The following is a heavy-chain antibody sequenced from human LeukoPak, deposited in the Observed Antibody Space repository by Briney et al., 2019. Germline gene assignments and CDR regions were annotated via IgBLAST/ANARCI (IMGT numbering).Heavy chain of an antibody. CDR3: ARDRGSGWYVY. J-gene: IGHJ4*02. Sequence: SETLSLTCTVSGGSINDYYWSWIRQPAGKGLEWIGRIDTSGNTNYNPSLKSRITMSIDTSKNQFSLKLSSVTAADTAVYYCARDRGSGWYVYWGQGTLVTVSS. V-gene: IGHV4-4*07. D-gene: IGHD6-19*01. CDR1: GGSINDYY. CDR2: IDTSGNT.